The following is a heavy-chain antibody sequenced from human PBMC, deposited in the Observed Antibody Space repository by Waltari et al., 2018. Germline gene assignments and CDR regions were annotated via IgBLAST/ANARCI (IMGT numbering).Heavy chain of an antibody. CDR3: VGGWFYFDY. CDR2: IHWDDEK. CDR1: GFSLTSTGVA. J-gene: IGHJ4*02. Sequence: QITLKESGPTLLKPTQTLTLTCTFSGFSLTSTGVAVSWIRQPPGKALEWLALIHWDDEKWYSPSLKSRRTITKDTSRHQVVLTMTNMDPVDTANYYCVGGWFYFDYWGQGTLVTVSS. D-gene: IGHD3-10*01. V-gene: IGHV2-5*02.